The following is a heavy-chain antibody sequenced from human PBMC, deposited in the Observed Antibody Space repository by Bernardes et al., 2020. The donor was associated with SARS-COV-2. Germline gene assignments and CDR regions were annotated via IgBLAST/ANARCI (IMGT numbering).Heavy chain of an antibody. V-gene: IGHV1-8*01. Sequence: ASVKVSCKASGYTFIDYDLHWVRQATGQGLEWMGWMNPKTGQTGYAEKFQGKITMTRDTSITTAYLEVNSLTSQDSAVYYCARVITYEGWGSHYPDWGQGSLVSVSP. J-gene: IGHJ4*02. CDR2: MNPKTGQT. CDR1: GYTFIDYD. CDR3: ARVITYEGWGSHYPD. D-gene: IGHD3-10*01.